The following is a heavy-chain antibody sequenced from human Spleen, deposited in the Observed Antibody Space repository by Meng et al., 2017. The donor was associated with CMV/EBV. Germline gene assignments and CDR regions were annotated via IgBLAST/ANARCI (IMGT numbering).Heavy chain of an antibody. CDR3: ARGFDSQTGDRFDY. D-gene: IGHD7-27*01. CDR1: RGSNSSSSHY. Sequence: SETLSLTCTVSRGSNSSSSHYWGWVRQAPGKGLEWIGSMLYGGSTLYNPSLKSRVSISIDVSKNQFSLSLSSMTAADTAVYYCARGFDSQTGDRFDYWGQGTLVTVSS. J-gene: IGHJ4*02. CDR2: MLYGGST. V-gene: IGHV4-39*07.